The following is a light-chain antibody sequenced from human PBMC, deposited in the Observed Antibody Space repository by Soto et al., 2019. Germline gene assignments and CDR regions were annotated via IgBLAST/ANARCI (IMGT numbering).Light chain of an antibody. Sequence: EIVLTQSPATLSLSPGERATLSCRASQSIGLAIAWYQHKPGQAPRLLIFDASQRATGIPARFSGSGSGTDFTLTISSLQSEDFAVYYCQQYNNWPWTFGQGTKVDIK. V-gene: IGKV3-11*01. CDR1: QSIGLA. J-gene: IGKJ1*01. CDR3: QQYNNWPWT. CDR2: DAS.